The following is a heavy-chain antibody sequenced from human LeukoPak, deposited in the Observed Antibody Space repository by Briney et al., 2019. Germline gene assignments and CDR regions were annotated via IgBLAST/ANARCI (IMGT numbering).Heavy chain of an antibody. CDR2: IYPGDSDT. CDR3: ARGGTISSWFHDAFDI. V-gene: IGHV5-51*01. D-gene: IGHD6-13*01. CDR1: GYTFTSYW. Sequence: ESXXXSXKGAGYTFTSYWIGWVRQMAGKXXEWXGIIYPGDSDTRYSPSFQGQVTISADKSISTAYLQWSSLKASDTAMYYCARGGTISSWFHDAFDIWGQGTMVTVSS. J-gene: IGHJ3*02.